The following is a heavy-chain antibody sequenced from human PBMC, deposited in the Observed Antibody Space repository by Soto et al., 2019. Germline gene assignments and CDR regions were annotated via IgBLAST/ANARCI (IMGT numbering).Heavy chain of an antibody. CDR1: GFTFSSYA. CDR3: ARALPGPLTGTIIDY. V-gene: IGHV3-30-3*01. D-gene: IGHD1-7*01. Sequence: QVQLVESGGGVVQPGRSLRLSCAASGFTFSSYAMHWVRQAPGKGLEWVAVISYDGSNKYYADSVKGRFTISRDNSKNTLYLQMNSLRAEDTAVYYCARALPGPLTGTIIDYWGQGTLVTVSS. J-gene: IGHJ4*02. CDR2: ISYDGSNK.